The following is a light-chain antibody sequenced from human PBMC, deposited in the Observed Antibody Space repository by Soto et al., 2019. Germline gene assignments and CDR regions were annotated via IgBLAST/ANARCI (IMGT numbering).Light chain of an antibody. J-gene: IGLJ2*01. Sequence: QSVLTQPPSACGTPGQGGAISCSGSSSNMGTNTVNWYQHLPGTAPKLLIYNDNQRPSGVPDRFFGTKSGTSASLAITGLQSEDEADYYCAAWDGTLNHILFGGGTQLTVL. CDR1: SSNMGTNT. V-gene: IGLV1-44*01. CDR2: NDN. CDR3: AAWDGTLNHIL.